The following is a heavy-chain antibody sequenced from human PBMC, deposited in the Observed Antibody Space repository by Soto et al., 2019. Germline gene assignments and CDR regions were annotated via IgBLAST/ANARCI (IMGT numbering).Heavy chain of an antibody. J-gene: IGHJ5*02. CDR2: INAGNGDT. Sequence: GASVKVSCKASGYIFTNYAIHWVRQAPGQRFECMGWINAGNGDTKYSQKFQGRVTITRDASASTAYMELSSLGSEDTAVYYCARDRAAAAGPGGRDPWGQGTLDTVSS. V-gene: IGHV1-3*01. CDR3: ARDRAAAAGPGGRDP. CDR1: GYIFTNYA. D-gene: IGHD6-13*01.